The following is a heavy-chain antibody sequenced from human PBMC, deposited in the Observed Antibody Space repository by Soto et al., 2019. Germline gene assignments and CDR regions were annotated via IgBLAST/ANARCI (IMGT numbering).Heavy chain of an antibody. CDR1: GFTFTSSA. Sequence: SVKVSCKASGFTFTSSAVQWVRQARGQRLEWIGWIVVGSGNTNYAQKFQERVTITRDMSTSTAYMELSSLRSEDTAVYYCAADRFGQLNNWFDPWGQGTLVTVSS. J-gene: IGHJ5*02. CDR2: IVVGSGNT. CDR3: AADRFGQLNNWFDP. D-gene: IGHD3-16*01. V-gene: IGHV1-58*01.